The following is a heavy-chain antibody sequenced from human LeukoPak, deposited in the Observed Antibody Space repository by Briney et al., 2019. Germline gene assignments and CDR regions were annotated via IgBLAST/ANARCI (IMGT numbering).Heavy chain of an antibody. CDR2: ISYDGSNK. J-gene: IGHJ4*02. CDR3: VRGIEY. V-gene: IGHV3-30*03. Sequence: PGGSLRLSCAASGFTFSNYGMHWVRQAPGKGLEWVAVISYDGSNKYYADSVKGRFTISRDNSKNSLFLQMNSLRAEDTAVYYCVRGIEYWGQGTLVTVSS. CDR1: GFTFSNYG.